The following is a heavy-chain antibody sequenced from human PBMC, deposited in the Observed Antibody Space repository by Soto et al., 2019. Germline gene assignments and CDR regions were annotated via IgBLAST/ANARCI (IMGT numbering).Heavy chain of an antibody. CDR3: ASEYSSSSPQGYYYYGMDV. J-gene: IGHJ6*02. D-gene: IGHD6-6*01. CDR2: INAGNGNT. CDR1: GYTFTSYA. Sequence: ASVKVSCKASGYTFTSYAMHWVRQAPGQRLEWMGWINAGNGNTKYSQKFQGRVTITRDTSTSTAYMELSSLGSEDTAVYYCASEYSSSSPQGYYYYGMDVWGQGTTVTVSS. V-gene: IGHV1-3*01.